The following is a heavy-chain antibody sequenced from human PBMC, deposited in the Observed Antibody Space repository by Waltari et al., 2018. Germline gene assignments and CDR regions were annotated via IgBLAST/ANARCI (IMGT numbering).Heavy chain of an antibody. V-gene: IGHV4-4*07. D-gene: IGHD2-21*01. CDR2: IYTSGST. CDR1: GGSISSYY. CDR3: ARGGIVCGFDY. J-gene: IGHJ4*02. Sequence: QVQLQESGPGLVKPSGTLSLTCTVAGGSISSYYWSWIRRPAGKGLEWIGRIYTSGSTNHSPSLKRRVTMSVATSKNQFSLKLSAVTAEDTAVYYCARGGIVCGFDYWGQGTLVTVSS.